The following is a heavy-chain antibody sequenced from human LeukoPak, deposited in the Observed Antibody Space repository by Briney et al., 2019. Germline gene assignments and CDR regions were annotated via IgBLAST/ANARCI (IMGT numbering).Heavy chain of an antibody. CDR1: GDPISSSTYY. J-gene: IGHJ4*02. CDR3: ASQVIAVTFYFDY. D-gene: IGHD6-19*01. CDR2: IFYSGST. Sequence: PSETLSLTCTVSGDPISSSTYYWGWIRQPPGKGLEWIGSIFYSGSTYYNPSLKSRVTISVDTSKNQFSLKLSSVTAADTAVYYCASQVIAVTFYFDYWGQGTLVTASS. V-gene: IGHV4-39*01.